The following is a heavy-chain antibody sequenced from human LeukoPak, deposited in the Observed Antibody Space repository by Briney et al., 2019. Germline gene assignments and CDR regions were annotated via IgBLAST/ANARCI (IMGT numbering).Heavy chain of an antibody. V-gene: IGHV4-4*09. D-gene: IGHD3-22*01. CDR3: ATTDCYDRCSYYEGDFDV. CDR1: GGSISRYS. CDR2: IYTSGST. J-gene: IGHJ3*01. Sequence: SETLSLTCSVSGGSISRYSWTWIRQPPGKGLEWIGFIYTSGSTTYKPSLKSRVTISVDTSKNQFSLKLGSVTAADTAVYYCATTDCYDRCSYYEGDFDVWGQGTLVTVSS.